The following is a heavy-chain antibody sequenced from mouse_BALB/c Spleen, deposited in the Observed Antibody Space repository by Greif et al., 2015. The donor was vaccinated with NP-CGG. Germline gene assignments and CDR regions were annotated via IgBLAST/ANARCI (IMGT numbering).Heavy chain of an antibody. CDR2: ISNGGGST. V-gene: IGHV5-12-2*01. CDR3: ARHSLLGAMDY. J-gene: IGHJ4*01. CDR1: GFTFSSYT. Sequence: EVQGVESGGGLVQPGGSLKLSCAASGFTFSSYTMSWVRQTPEKRLEWVAYISNGGGSTYYPDTVKGRFTISRDNAKNTLYLQMSSLKSEDAAMYYCARHSLLGAMDYWGQGTSVTVSS. D-gene: IGHD1-2*01.